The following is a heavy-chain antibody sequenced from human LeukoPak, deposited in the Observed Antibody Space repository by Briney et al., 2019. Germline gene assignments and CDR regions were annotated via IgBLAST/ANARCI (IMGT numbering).Heavy chain of an antibody. D-gene: IGHD3-9*01. Sequence: GGSLRLSCAASGFIFSSYSMNWVRQAPGKGLEWVSSINTNGDYIYYADSVKGRFTISRDNAKNSLYLQINSLRAEDTAVYYCARGIGYFDWLLFSWGQGTLLTVSS. CDR3: ARGIGYFDWLLFS. CDR1: GFIFSSYS. J-gene: IGHJ5*02. V-gene: IGHV3-21*01. CDR2: INTNGDYI.